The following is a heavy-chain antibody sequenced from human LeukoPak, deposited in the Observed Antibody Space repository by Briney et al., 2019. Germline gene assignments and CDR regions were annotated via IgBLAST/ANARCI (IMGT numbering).Heavy chain of an antibody. CDR1: GYTFTSYD. J-gene: IGHJ3*02. CDR2: MNPNSGNT. D-gene: IGHD1-26*01. V-gene: IGHV1-8*03. CDR3: AREERGSDAFHI. Sequence: ASVKVSCKASGYTFTSYDINWVRQATGQGLEWMGWMNPNSGNTGYAQKFQGRVTITRNTSISTAYMELSSLRSEDTAVYYCAREERGSDAFHIWGQGTMVTVSS.